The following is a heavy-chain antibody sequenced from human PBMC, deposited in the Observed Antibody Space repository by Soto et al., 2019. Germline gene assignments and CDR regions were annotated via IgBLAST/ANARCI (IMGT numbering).Heavy chain of an antibody. CDR1: VGSFIGYY. CDR3: ARRYSSGWFQSGMDV. CDR2: INHSGST. J-gene: IGHJ6*02. V-gene: IGHV4-34*01. D-gene: IGHD6-19*01. Sequence: SETLSLTCAVYVGSFIGYYWSWIRQPPGKGLEWIGEINHSGSTNYNPSLKSRVTISVDTSKNQFSLKLSSVTAADTAVYYCARRYSSGWFQSGMDVWGQGTTVTVSS.